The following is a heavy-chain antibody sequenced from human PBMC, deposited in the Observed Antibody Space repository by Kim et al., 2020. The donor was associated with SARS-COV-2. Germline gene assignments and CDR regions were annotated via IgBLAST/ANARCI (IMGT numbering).Heavy chain of an antibody. CDR2: IYPGDSDT. CDR3: ARLWSGQQLVLGYYYYYMDV. V-gene: IGHV5-51*01. CDR1: GYSFTSYW. Sequence: GESLKISCKGSGYSFTSYWIGWVRQMPGKGLEWMGIIYPGDSDTRYSPSFQGQVTISADKSISTAYLQWSSLKASDTAMYYCARLWSGQQLVLGYYYYYMDVWGKGTTVTVSS. J-gene: IGHJ6*03. D-gene: IGHD6-13*01.